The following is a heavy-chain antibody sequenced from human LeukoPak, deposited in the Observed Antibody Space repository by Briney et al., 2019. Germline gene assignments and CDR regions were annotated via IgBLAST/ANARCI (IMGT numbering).Heavy chain of an antibody. V-gene: IGHV3-7*01. CDR3: ARGRGYYNYFDY. J-gene: IGHJ4*01. D-gene: IGHD3-3*01. CDR2: IKQDGSEK. Sequence: GSLRLSCAASGFTFSSYWMSWVRQAPVKGLEWVANIKQDGSEKYYVDSVKGRFTISRDNAKNSLYLQMSSLRAEDMAVYYCARGRGYYNYFDYWGHGTQVTVSS. CDR1: GFTFSSYW.